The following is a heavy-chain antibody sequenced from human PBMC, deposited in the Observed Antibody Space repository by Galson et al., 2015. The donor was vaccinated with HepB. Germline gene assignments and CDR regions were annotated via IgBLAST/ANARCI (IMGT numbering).Heavy chain of an antibody. CDR1: GFTFTSSA. D-gene: IGHD4-17*01. CDR3: AAEESDYGDYGNWFDP. V-gene: IGHV1-58*01. Sequence: SVKVSCKASGFTFTSSAVQWVRQARGQRLEWIGWIVVGSGNTIYAQKFQERVTITRDMSTSTAYMELSSLRSEDTAVYYCAAEESDYGDYGNWFDPWGQGTLVTVSS. J-gene: IGHJ5*02. CDR2: IVVGSGNT.